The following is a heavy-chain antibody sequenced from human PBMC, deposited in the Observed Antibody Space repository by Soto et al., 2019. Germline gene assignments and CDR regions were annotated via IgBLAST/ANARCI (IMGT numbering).Heavy chain of an antibody. D-gene: IGHD3-22*01. CDR1: GFSLTTSGVG. CDR3: AHRGFYDSSGYCSLDY. V-gene: IGHV2-5*01. CDR2: IYWNDDK. Sequence: SGPTLVNPTQTLTLTCTFSGFSLTTSGVGVGWIRQPPGKALEWLALIYWNDDKRYSPSLKSRLTITKDTSKNQVVLTMTNMDPVDTATYYCAHRGFYDSSGYCSLDYWGQGPLVTVSS. J-gene: IGHJ4*02.